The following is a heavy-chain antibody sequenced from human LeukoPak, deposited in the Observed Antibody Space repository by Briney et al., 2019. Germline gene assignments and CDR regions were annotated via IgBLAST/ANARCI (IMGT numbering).Heavy chain of an antibody. D-gene: IGHD3-3*01. V-gene: IGHV1-46*01. CDR3: ARAVLRFFKGAFDI. CDR2: TNPGGGST. J-gene: IGHJ3*02. CDR1: GCTFTSYY. Sequence: ASVKVSCKASGCTFTSYYVHWVRLAPGQGLEWMGITNPGGGSTSYAQKLQGRVTMTTDTSTSTAYMELRSLRSDDTAVYYCARAVLRFFKGAFDIWGQGTMVTVSS.